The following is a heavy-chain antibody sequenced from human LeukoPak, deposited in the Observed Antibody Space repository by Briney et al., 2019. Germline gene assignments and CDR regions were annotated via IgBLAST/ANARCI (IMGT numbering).Heavy chain of an antibody. Sequence: SETLSLTCTVSGGSISNYYWSWIRQPPGKGLEWIGYIFYSGSTNYNPSLKGRVTISVDTSKHQFSLNLSSVTAADTAVYYCARLQLGYTYGDAFDIWGQGTMVTVSS. CDR1: GGSISNYY. CDR2: IFYSGST. V-gene: IGHV4-59*08. J-gene: IGHJ3*02. D-gene: IGHD5-18*01. CDR3: ARLQLGYTYGDAFDI.